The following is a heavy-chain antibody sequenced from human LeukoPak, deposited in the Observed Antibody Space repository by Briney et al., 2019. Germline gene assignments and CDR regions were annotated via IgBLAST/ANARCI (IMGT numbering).Heavy chain of an antibody. CDR1: GGSISSYH. D-gene: IGHD4-17*01. J-gene: IGHJ3*02. Sequence: SETLSLPCTVSGGSISSYHWNWIRQPPGKGLEWIGLIHYSGSINYNPSLKSRLTMSVDTSKNQFSLKLSSVTAADTAVYYCARDYGDYVGAFDIWGEGTMVTVSS. CDR2: IHYSGSI. CDR3: ARDYGDYVGAFDI. V-gene: IGHV4-59*12.